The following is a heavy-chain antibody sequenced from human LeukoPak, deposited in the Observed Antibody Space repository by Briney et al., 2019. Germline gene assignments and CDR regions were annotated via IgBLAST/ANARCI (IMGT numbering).Heavy chain of an antibody. CDR1: GFTFSTFA. V-gene: IGHV3-23*01. CDR2: ISGSGGST. J-gene: IGHJ4*02. CDR3: AKTLVATTYYFDY. Sequence: GGSLRLSCAASGFTFSTFAMSWVRQAPGKGLEWVSSISGSGGSTYYADSVKGRFTIPRDNSKNTLYLQMNSLRAEDTAVYYCAKTLVATTYYFDYWGQGTLVTVSS. D-gene: IGHD5-12*01.